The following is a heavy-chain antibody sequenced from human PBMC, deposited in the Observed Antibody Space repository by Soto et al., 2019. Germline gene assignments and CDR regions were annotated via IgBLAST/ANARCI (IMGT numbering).Heavy chain of an antibody. V-gene: IGHV1-3*01. D-gene: IGHD5-12*01. Sequence: GASVKVSCKTSGFVLTTYAMHWVRQAPGQSPEWMGWIAAVNGKTDYSQKFQDRVTLTSDTSANTLYMDLTGLRFEDTAVYYCARGNTGYDYGFFEYWGQGTLVTVSS. CDR1: GFVLTTYA. CDR2: IAAVNGKT. CDR3: ARGNTGYDYGFFEY. J-gene: IGHJ4*02.